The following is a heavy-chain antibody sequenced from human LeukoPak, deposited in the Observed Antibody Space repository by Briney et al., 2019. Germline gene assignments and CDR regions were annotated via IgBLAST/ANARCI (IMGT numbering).Heavy chain of an antibody. D-gene: IGHD3-16*01. CDR3: AKGSGPIRPYYFDY. CDR1: GFTFSSYW. V-gene: IGHV3-7*03. Sequence: PGGSLRLSCAASGFTFSSYWMSWVRQAPGKGLEWVANIKQDGSEKYYVDSVKGRFTISRDNAKNSLYLQMNSLSAEDTAVYYCAKGSGPIRPYYFDYWGQGTLVTVSS. CDR2: IKQDGSEK. J-gene: IGHJ4*02.